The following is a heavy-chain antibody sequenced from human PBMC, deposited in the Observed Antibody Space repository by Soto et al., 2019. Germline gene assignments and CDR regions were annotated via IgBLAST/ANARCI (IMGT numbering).Heavy chain of an antibody. D-gene: IGHD6-6*01. CDR2: IKQDGGET. J-gene: IGHJ4*02. Sequence: PGGSLRLSCAASGFTFSAYWMSWVRQAPGTGLEWVANIKQDGGETHYADSVKGRFIISRDNAKKSLYLQMNSLRAEDTAVYYCAIALYRSSSSGFDYCGQGILVTGSS. V-gene: IGHV3-7*03. CDR1: GFTFSAYW. CDR3: AIALYRSSSSGFDY.